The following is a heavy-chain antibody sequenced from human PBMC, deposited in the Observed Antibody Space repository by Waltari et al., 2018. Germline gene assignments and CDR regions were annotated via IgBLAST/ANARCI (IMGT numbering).Heavy chain of an antibody. CDR1: GSTFTSDG. Sequence: HVQLVQSGAQEKKPAASVRVSCKASGSTFTSDGIRWVRQAPGQGLEWMGWIRAYNGNTNYAQKLQGRVTMTTDTSTSTAYMELRSLRSDDTAVYYCARVSTLHLVDYWGQGTLVTVSS. J-gene: IGHJ4*02. D-gene: IGHD6-6*01. V-gene: IGHV1-18*01. CDR3: ARVSTLHLVDY. CDR2: IRAYNGNT.